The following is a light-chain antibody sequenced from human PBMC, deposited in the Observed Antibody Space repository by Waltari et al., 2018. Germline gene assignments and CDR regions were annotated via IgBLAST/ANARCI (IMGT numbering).Light chain of an antibody. V-gene: IGLV1-44*01. CDR1: SSNIGRKS. J-gene: IGLJ2*01. Sequence: QSLLTQPPSISGAPGQRVTISCSGGSSNIGRKSVNWYAQVPGTTPKLLMYRSDQRPSGVSDRFSGSKSGTSASLAITGLLSADEADYICATWDDSLNAWIFGGGTRLTVL. CDR3: ATWDDSLNAWI. CDR2: RSD.